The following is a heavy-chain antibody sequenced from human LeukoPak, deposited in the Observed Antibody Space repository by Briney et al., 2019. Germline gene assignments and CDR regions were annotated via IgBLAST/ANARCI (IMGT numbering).Heavy chain of an antibody. Sequence: SETLSLTCTVSGGSIISYYWSWIRQPPGKRLEWIGHIYYSGSTNYNPSLKSRVTISVDTSKNQFSLKLSSVTAADTAVYYCASRSSIWSGYQDTLYYFDSWGQGTLVTVSS. CDR1: GGSIISYY. V-gene: IGHV4-59*01. CDR2: IYYSGST. D-gene: IGHD3-3*01. CDR3: ASRSSIWSGYQDTLYYFDS. J-gene: IGHJ4*02.